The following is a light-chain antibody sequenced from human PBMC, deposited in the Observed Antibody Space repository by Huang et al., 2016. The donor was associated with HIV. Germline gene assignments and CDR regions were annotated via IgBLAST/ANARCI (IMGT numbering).Light chain of an antibody. V-gene: IGKV3D-15*01. CDR1: QSVTTN. J-gene: IGKJ1*01. CDR2: GAS. CDR3: QQYNDWPSTWT. Sequence: EIVMTQSPATQSVSPGERVTLSCRASQSVTTNLAWYQQRPGQPPRLLIYGASTRATFIPGRFSGSGSGTDFTLTISSLRSDDFAVYYCQQYNDWPSTWTFGQGTTVEV.